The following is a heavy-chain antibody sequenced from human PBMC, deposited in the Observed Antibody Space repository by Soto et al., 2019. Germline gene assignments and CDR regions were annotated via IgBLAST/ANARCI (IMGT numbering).Heavy chain of an antibody. D-gene: IGHD1-26*01. CDR1: GFTFSSYA. CDR2: ISYDGRNT. V-gene: IGHV3-30*04. J-gene: IGHJ1*01. Sequence: QVQLVESGGGVVQPGRSLRLSCAASGFTFSSYAMHWVRQAPGKGLEWVAVISYDGRNTYYADSVKGRFTISRDNSKNTLYLQMKSLRAEDTAVYYCARATSSSSGSYYRYFQHWGQGTLVTGSS. CDR3: ARATSSSSGSYYRYFQH.